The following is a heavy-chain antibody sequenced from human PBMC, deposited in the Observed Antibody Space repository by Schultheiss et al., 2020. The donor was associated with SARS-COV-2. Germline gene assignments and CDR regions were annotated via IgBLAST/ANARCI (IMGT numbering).Heavy chain of an antibody. D-gene: IGHD6-19*01. CDR2: IYYSGST. Sequence: SETLSLTCTVSGGSISSSSYYWGWIRQSPGKGLEWIGSIYYSGSTYYNPSLKSRVTISVDTSKNQFSLKLSSVTAADTAVYYCARRTGAAVADSIDYWGQGTLVTVSS. CDR3: ARRTGAAVADSIDY. J-gene: IGHJ4*02. V-gene: IGHV4-39*01. CDR1: GGSISSSSYY.